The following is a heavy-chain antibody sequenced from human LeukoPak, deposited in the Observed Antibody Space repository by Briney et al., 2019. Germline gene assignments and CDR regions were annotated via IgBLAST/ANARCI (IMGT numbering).Heavy chain of an antibody. Sequence: PGGSLRLSCAASGFTFSSYGMHWVRQAPGKGLEWVAFIRYDGSNKYYADSVKGRFTISRDNSKNTLYLQMNSLRAEDTAVYYCAKDRSVFNWLDPWGQGTLVTVSP. V-gene: IGHV3-30*02. J-gene: IGHJ5*02. CDR2: IRYDGSNK. CDR3: AKDRSVFNWLDP. CDR1: GFTFSSYG.